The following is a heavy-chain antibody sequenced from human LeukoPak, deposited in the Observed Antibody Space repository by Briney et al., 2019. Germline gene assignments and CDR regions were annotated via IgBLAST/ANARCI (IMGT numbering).Heavy chain of an antibody. D-gene: IGHD6-13*01. CDR2: INHSGST. CDR3: ARGHVAAAPDY. J-gene: IGHJ4*02. V-gene: IGHV4-34*01. Sequence: PSETLSLTCAVYGESFSGYYWSWIRQPPGKGLEWIGEINHSGSTNHNPSLKSRVTISVDTSKNQFSLKLSSVTAADTAVYYCARGHVAAAPDYWGQGTLVTVSS. CDR1: GESFSGYY.